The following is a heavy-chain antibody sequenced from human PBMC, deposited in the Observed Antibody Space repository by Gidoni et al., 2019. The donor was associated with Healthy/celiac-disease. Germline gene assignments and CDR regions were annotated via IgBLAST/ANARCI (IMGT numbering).Heavy chain of an antibody. CDR2: ISDDGSNK. D-gene: IGHD5-12*01. CDR3: AKDSRGYDHLFDY. V-gene: IGHV3-30*18. Sequence: QVQLVASGGGVVQPGGSLRLSCAASGFTFSSYGMHWVRQAPGKGLEWVAVISDDGSNKYYADSVKGRFTISRDNSKNTLYLQMNSLRAEDTAVYYCAKDSRGYDHLFDYWGQGTLVTVSS. CDR1: GFTFSSYG. J-gene: IGHJ4*02.